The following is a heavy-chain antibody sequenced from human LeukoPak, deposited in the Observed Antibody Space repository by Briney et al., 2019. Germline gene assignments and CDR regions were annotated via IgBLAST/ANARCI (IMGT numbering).Heavy chain of an antibody. V-gene: IGHV4-31*03. CDR2: IYYSGST. Sequence: PSETLSLTCTVSGGSISSGGYYWSWIRQHPGKGLEWIGYIYYSGSTYYNPSLKSRVTISVDMSKNQFSLKLSSVTAADTAVCYCATRGDYGIYYFDYWGQGTLVTVSS. D-gene: IGHD4-17*01. J-gene: IGHJ4*02. CDR1: GGSISSGGYY. CDR3: ATRGDYGIYYFDY.